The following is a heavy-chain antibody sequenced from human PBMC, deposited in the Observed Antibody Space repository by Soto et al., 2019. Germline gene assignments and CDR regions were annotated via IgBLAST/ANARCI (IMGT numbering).Heavy chain of an antibody. Sequence: LSLTCSVSGDSVSSDRCFWTWIRQPPGKGLEWIAYISYTGDTNYNPSLKSRVTISVDTSRNQFSLTLTSVTAADTAVYFCARIVVGATVDLWGQGSLVTVSS. D-gene: IGHD1-26*01. V-gene: IGHV4-61*01. CDR2: ISYTGDT. CDR1: GDSVSSDRCF. J-gene: IGHJ5*02. CDR3: ARIVVGATVDL.